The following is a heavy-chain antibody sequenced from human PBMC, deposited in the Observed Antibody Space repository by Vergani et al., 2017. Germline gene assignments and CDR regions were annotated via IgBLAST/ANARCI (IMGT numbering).Heavy chain of an antibody. J-gene: IGHJ5*02. CDR1: GYTFTGYY. CDR2: INPNSGGT. D-gene: IGHD3-10*01. CDR3: ARRYMVRGVIHNWFDP. Sequence: QVQLVQSGAEVKKPGASVKVSCKASGYTFTGYYMHWVRQAPGQGLEWMGWINPNSGGTNYAQKFQGRVTMTRDTSISTAYMELSRLRSDDTAVYSCARRYMVRGVIHNWFDPWGQGTLVTVSA. V-gene: IGHV1-2*02.